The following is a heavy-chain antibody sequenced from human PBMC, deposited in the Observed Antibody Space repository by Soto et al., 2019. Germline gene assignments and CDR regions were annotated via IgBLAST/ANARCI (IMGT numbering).Heavy chain of an antibody. CDR3: ARAPYGPSGYYFDS. Sequence: QVQLQESGSGLVKPSQTLSLTCTVSGDSISSGGYSWSWIRQPPRQGLEWIGYIYHTGSTSYSPSLKSRVTMSVDKSKNQFSLSLNSVTAAVTAIYYCARAPYGPSGYYFDSWGQGALVTVSS. J-gene: IGHJ4*02. CDR2: IYHTGST. CDR1: GDSISSGGYS. V-gene: IGHV4-30-2*01. D-gene: IGHD3-22*01.